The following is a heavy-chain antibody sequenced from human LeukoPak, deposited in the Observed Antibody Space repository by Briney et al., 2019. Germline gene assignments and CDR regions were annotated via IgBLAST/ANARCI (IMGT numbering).Heavy chain of an antibody. Sequence: GGSLRLSCAGSGFTFSSYTMNWVRQAPGKGLEWVSSISSSATYIYYADSVRGRFTISRDDAKNSLFLHMNSLRAEDTAVYYCAKDPYSSGWYAFYWGQGTLVTVSS. CDR1: GFTFSSYT. CDR2: ISSSATYI. CDR3: AKDPYSSGWYAFY. J-gene: IGHJ4*02. V-gene: IGHV3-21*01. D-gene: IGHD6-19*01.